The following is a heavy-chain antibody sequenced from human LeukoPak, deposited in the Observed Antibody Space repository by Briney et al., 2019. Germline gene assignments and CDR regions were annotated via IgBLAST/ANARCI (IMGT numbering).Heavy chain of an antibody. CDR3: ARALYGGNLSGYFQH. V-gene: IGHV4-61*02. J-gene: IGHJ1*01. CDR2: IYTSGST. D-gene: IGHD4-23*01. Sequence: SQTLSLTCTVSGDSINSGSYYWTWIRQPAGRGLEWIGRIYTSGSTKYNPSLKSRVTISLDTSKNQFSLKLSSVTAAGTAVYYCARALYGGNLSGYFQHWGQGTLVTVSS. CDR1: GDSINSGSYY.